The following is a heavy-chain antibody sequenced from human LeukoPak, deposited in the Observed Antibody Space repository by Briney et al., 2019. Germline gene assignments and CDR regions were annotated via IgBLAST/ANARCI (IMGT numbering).Heavy chain of an antibody. Sequence: SETLSLTCTVSGGSINSYYWSWIRQPPGKGLEWIGYIYYSGSTNYNPSLESRVTISVDTSKNQFSLKLTSVTAADTAVYFCARDLAVAGSLDYWGPGTLVTVST. J-gene: IGHJ4*02. D-gene: IGHD6-19*01. CDR3: ARDLAVAGSLDY. CDR1: GGSINSYY. CDR2: IYYSGST. V-gene: IGHV4-59*12.